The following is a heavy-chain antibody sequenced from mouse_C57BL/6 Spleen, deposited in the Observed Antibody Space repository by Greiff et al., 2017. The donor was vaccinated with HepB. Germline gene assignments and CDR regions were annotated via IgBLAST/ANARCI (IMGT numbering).Heavy chain of an antibody. CDR3: ARERIYGNYFDY. D-gene: IGHD2-1*01. Sequence: VQVVESDAELVKPGASVKISCKVSGYTFTDHTIHWMKQRPEQGLEWIGYIYPRDGSTKYNEKFKGKATLTADKSSSTAYMQLNSLTSEDSAVYFCARERIYGNYFDYWGQGTTLTVSS. CDR2: IYPRDGST. J-gene: IGHJ2*01. CDR1: GYTFTDHT. V-gene: IGHV1-78*01.